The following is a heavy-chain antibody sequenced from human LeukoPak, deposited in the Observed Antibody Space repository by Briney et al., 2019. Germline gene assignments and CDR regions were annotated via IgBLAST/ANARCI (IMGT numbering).Heavy chain of an antibody. CDR2: IYSGGST. J-gene: IGHJ4*02. Sequence: GGSLRLSCATSGFTFSDHYMTWIRQAPGKGLEWVSVIYSGGSTYYADSVKGRFTISRDNSKNTLYLQMNSLRAEDTAVYYCAKDKDWQQLGGYFDYWGQGTLVTVSS. V-gene: IGHV3-66*02. D-gene: IGHD6-13*01. CDR3: AKDKDWQQLGGYFDY. CDR1: GFTFSDHY.